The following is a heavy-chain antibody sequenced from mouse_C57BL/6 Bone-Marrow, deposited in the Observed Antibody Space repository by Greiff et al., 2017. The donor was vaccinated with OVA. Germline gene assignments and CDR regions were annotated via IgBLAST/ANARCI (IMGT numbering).Heavy chain of an antibody. V-gene: IGHV2-5*01. CDR2: IWRGGST. CDR3: AAHYYGSSYEYFDY. CDR1: GFSLTSYG. J-gene: IGHJ2*01. D-gene: IGHD1-1*01. Sequence: LQESGPGLVQPSQRLSITCTVSGFSLTSYGVHWVRQSPGKGLEWLGVIWRGGSTDYNAAFMSRLSITKDNSKSQVFFKMNSLQADDTAIYYCAAHYYGSSYEYFDYWGQGTTLTVSS.